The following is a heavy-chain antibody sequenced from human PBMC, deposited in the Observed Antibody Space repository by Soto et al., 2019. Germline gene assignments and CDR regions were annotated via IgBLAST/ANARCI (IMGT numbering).Heavy chain of an antibody. Sequence: SETLSLTCTVSGGSISSSSYYWGWIRQPPGKGLEWIGSIYYSGSTYYNPSLKSRVTISVDTSKNQFSLKLSSVTAADTAVYYCARQKRCYDILTGYSPSVVFYWGQGTLVTVS. CDR1: GGSISSSSYY. CDR3: ARQKRCYDILTGYSPSVVFY. D-gene: IGHD3-9*01. J-gene: IGHJ4*02. CDR2: IYYSGST. V-gene: IGHV4-39*01.